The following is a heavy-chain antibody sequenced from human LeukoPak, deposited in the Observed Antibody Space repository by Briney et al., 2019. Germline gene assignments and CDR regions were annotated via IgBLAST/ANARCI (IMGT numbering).Heavy chain of an antibody. V-gene: IGHV4-31*11. D-gene: IGHD1-14*01. J-gene: IGHJ4*02. CDR3: ARGGDRRGFDY. Sequence: SETLSLTCAVSGGSISNGGYYWSWIRQHPGKGLEWIGYVYDSEANYYSPALQSRAAISVETSDTKFSLKLRSLTAADTAVYYCARGGDRRGFDYWGQGTLVTVTS. CDR2: VYDSEAN. CDR1: GGSISNGGYY.